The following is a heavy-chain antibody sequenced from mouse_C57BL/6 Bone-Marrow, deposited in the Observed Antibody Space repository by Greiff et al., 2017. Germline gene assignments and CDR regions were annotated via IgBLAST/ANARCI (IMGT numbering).Heavy chain of an antibody. CDR3: AGGYYPNYFDY. CDR2: ITPSSGYT. Sequence: QVQLQQSGAELAKPGASVKLSCKASVYTFTSYWMHWVKQRPGQGLEWIGYITPSSGYTKYNQKFKDKATLTADTSSSTAYMQLSSLTYDDSAVDYCAGGYYPNYFDYWGQGTTLTVSS. J-gene: IGHJ2*01. CDR1: VYTFTSYW. D-gene: IGHD2-3*01. V-gene: IGHV1-7*01.